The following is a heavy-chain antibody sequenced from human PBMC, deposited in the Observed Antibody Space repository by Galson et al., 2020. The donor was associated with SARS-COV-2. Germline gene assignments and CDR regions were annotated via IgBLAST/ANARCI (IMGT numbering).Heavy chain of an antibody. CDR2: IRRKGYGETT. J-gene: IGHJ2*01. CDR3: ATGMWYFDL. Sequence: GESLKISCTASGFTFGDYAMTWLRQAPGKGLEWLCFIRRKGYGETTECAASVKGRFTISRDDSRGIAYLQMNSLKTEDTALYFCATGMWYFDLWGRGTLGSVSS. CDR1: GFTFGDYA. D-gene: IGHD3-10*01. V-gene: IGHV3-49*03.